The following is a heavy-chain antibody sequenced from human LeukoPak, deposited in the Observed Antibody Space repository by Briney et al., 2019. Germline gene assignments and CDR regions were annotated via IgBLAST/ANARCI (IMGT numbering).Heavy chain of an antibody. D-gene: IGHD2-2*01. V-gene: IGHV3-23*01. CDR2: ISGGGGTT. J-gene: IGHJ4*02. Sequence: GGSLRLSCAASGFTFSSYAMSWVRQAPGKGLEWVSTISGGGGTTYYADSVKGRFTISRDNSKNTLFLQMNSLRAEDTAIYYCAKDMGYCSSATCYGLDYWGQGTLVTVSS. CDR1: GFTFSSYA. CDR3: AKDMGYCSSATCYGLDY.